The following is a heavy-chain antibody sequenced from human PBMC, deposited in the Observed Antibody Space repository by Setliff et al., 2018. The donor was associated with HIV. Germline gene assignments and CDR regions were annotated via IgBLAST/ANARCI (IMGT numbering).Heavy chain of an antibody. CDR3: ARHAPRNHDLAGVFYPYYMDV. V-gene: IGHV4-59*08. CDR1: GGSISSFY. D-gene: IGHD1-1*01. Sequence: SETLSLTCTVSGGSISSFYWSWIRQPPGKGLEWIGYIYYSGSTSYNPSLKSRVTISVDTSKTQFSLRLSSVTAADTAVYYCARHAPRNHDLAGVFYPYYMDVWGKGTTVTVSS. CDR2: IYYSGST. J-gene: IGHJ6*03.